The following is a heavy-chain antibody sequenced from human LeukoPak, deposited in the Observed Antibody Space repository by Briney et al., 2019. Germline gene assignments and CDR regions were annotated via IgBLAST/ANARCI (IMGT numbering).Heavy chain of an antibody. CDR3: AKDEVSGHPPSSGSDI. D-gene: IGHD3-22*01. CDR2: IYSGGST. V-gene: IGHV3-66*01. CDR1: GFTVSSNY. J-gene: IGHJ3*02. Sequence: GGSLRLSCAASGFTVSSNYMSWVRQAPGKGLEWVSVIYSGGSTYYADSVKGRFTISRDNSKKTSNLQMNSLRTEDTAVYYCAKDEVSGHPPSSGSDIWGQGTMVTVSS.